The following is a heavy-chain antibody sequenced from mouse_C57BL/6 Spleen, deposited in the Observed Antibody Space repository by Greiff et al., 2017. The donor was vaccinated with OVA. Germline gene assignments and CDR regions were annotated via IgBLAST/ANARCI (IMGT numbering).Heavy chain of an antibody. CDR1: GYTFTDYY. CDR2: INPNNGGT. CDR3: AYYSNTAWFAY. J-gene: IGHJ3*01. Sequence: EVQLQQSGPELVKPGASVKISCKASGYTFTDYYMNWVKQSHGKSLEWIGDINPNNGGTSYNQKFKGKATLTVDKSSSTAYMELRSLTSEDSAVDYCAYYSNTAWFAYWGQGTLVTVSA. D-gene: IGHD2-5*01. V-gene: IGHV1-26*01.